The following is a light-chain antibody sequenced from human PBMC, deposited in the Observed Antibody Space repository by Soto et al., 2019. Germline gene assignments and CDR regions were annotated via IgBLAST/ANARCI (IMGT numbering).Light chain of an antibody. CDR3: GTWDSSLSAFYV. CDR1: STNIGNNY. J-gene: IGLJ1*01. CDR2: ENN. V-gene: IGLV1-51*02. Sequence: QSVLTQPPSVSAAPGQKVTISYSGSSTNIGNNYVSWYQQLPGTAPKLLIYENNKRPSGIPDRFSGSKSGTSATLGITGLQTRHEADYYCGTWDSSLSAFYVFGTGTKLTVL.